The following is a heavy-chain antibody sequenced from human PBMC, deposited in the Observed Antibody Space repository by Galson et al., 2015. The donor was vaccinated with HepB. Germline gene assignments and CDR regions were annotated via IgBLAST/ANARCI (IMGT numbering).Heavy chain of an antibody. CDR2: IIPIFGTG. Sequence: SVKVSCKASGGTFSSYAFSWVRQAPGQGLEWMGGIIPIFGTGNYAQKFQGRVTITADKSTSTAYMEVSSLRSEDTAVYYCAQRSLSSATMYHWGQGTLVTVSS. CDR1: GGTFSSYA. J-gene: IGHJ5*02. D-gene: IGHD3-10*02. CDR3: AQRSLSSATMYH. V-gene: IGHV1-69*06.